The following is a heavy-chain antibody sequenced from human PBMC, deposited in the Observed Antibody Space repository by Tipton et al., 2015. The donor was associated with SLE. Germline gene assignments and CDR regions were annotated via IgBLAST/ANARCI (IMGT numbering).Heavy chain of an antibody. D-gene: IGHD3-16*01. Sequence: TLSLTCTVSGASISSGFYWGWIRQPAGKGLEWIGRVYTSGTTDYNPSYNPSLKSRVTMSLDTSKNQVSLKLTSVTAADTAVYYCARYRGDLQVFDYWGQGTLITVSS. J-gene: IGHJ4*02. CDR1: GASISSGFY. V-gene: IGHV4-61*02. CDR2: VYTSGTT. CDR3: ARYRGDLQVFDY.